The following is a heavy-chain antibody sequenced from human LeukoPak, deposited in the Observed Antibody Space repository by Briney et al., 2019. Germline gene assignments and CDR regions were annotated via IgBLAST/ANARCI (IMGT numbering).Heavy chain of an antibody. V-gene: IGHV5-51*01. CDR1: GYSFTTYY. Sequence: GESLKISCKGSGYSFTTYYIAWVRQIPGKGLEWMGIIYPGDSDTKYSPSFQGQVTISADKSASTAYLQWSSLKASDTAMYYCARHLGRGEYDSSGYWGQGTLVTVSS. CDR3: ARHLGRGEYDSSGY. D-gene: IGHD3-22*01. CDR2: IYPGDSDT. J-gene: IGHJ4*02.